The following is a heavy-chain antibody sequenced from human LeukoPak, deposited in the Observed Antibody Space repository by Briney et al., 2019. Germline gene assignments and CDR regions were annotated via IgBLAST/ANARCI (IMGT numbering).Heavy chain of an antibody. CDR1: DGSMSGYY. CDR2: TYYSGST. CDR3: ARHKSDYGDYHAH. V-gene: IGHV4-59*08. Sequence: SETLSLTCTVSDGSMSGYYWSWIRQPPGKGLGWIGYTYYSGSTNYNPSLKRRVTISEDRSMNQFSLKLSSVTAADTAVYYCARHKSDYGDYHAHWGQGTLVTVSS. D-gene: IGHD4-17*01. J-gene: IGHJ4*02.